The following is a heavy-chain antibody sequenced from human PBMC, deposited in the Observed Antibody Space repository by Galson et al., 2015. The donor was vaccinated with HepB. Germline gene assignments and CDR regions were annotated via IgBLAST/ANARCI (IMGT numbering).Heavy chain of an antibody. D-gene: IGHD4-23*01. CDR2: INWNSGSI. V-gene: IGHV3-9*01. CDR3: AKVYGGDSRFAFDI. Sequence: SLRLSCAASGFTFDDYAMHWVRQAPGKGLEWVSGINWNSGSIGYADSVKGRFTISRDNAKNSLYLQMNSLRAEDTALYYCAKVYGGDSRFAFDIWGQGTMVTVSS. CDR1: GFTFDDYA. J-gene: IGHJ3*02.